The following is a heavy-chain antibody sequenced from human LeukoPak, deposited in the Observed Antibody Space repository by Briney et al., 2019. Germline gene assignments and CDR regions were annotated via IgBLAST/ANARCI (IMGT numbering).Heavy chain of an antibody. CDR3: AHVDMECYFDY. D-gene: IGHD3-3*01. CDR2: IYWNDDK. CDR1: GFSLTTSGVG. J-gene: IGHJ4*02. Sequence: SGPTLVKPTQTLTLTCTFSGFSLTTSGVGVGWIRQPPGKALEWLALIYWNDDKLYSPSLKSRLTITKDTSKNQVVLTMTNMDPVDTATYYCAHVDMECYFDYWGQGTLVTVSS. V-gene: IGHV2-5*01.